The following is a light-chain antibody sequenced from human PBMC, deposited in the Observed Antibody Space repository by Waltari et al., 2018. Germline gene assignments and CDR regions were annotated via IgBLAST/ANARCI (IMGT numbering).Light chain of an antibody. CDR3: AAWDDSLNHWV. CDR2: RDN. CDR1: NSNIETNY. V-gene: IGLV1-47*01. Sequence: QSVLTQTPSASETPGQRVTISCSGSNSNIETNYAYWYQQLPGTAPKLLIYRDNRRPSGFPDRIAGSRSGTAASLAISGLRSEDEGDYYCAAWDDSLNHWVFGGGTKVTV. J-gene: IGLJ3*02.